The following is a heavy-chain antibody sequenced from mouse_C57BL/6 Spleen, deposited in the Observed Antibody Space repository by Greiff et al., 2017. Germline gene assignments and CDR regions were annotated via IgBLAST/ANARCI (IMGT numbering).Heavy chain of an antibody. J-gene: IGHJ2*01. CDR3: ARRDYYGSSYFDY. Sequence: EVQLQQSGPELVKPGASVKISFKASGYTFTDYYMNWVKQSHGKSLEWIGDINPNNGGTSYNQKFKGKATLTVDKSSSTAYMELRSLTSEDSAVYYCARRDYYGSSYFDYWGQGTTLTVSS. V-gene: IGHV1-26*01. CDR2: INPNNGGT. D-gene: IGHD1-1*01. CDR1: GYTFTDYY.